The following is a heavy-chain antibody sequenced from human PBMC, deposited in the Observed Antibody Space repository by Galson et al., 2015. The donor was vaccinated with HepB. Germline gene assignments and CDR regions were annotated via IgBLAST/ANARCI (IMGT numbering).Heavy chain of an antibody. D-gene: IGHD6-19*01. V-gene: IGHV3-30*18. J-gene: IGHJ5*02. Sequence: LRLSCAASGFTFSSYGMHWVRQAPGKGLEWVAVISYDGSNKYYADSVKGRFTISRDNSKNTLYLQMNSLRAEDTAVYYCAKKGVAVAGRGWFDPWGQGTLVTVSS. CDR3: AKKGVAVAGRGWFDP. CDR2: ISYDGSNK. CDR1: GFTFSSYG.